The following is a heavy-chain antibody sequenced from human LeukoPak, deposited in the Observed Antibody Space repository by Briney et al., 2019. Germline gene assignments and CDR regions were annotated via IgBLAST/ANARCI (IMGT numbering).Heavy chain of an antibody. Sequence: ASVKVSCKASRYIFTSYYIHWVRQAPGQGLEWMGWINPNNGGTKYAQKFQGRVTMTSDTSISTAYMELRRLRSDDTAVYYCARDRGSSWYGDYWGQGTLVTVSS. D-gene: IGHD6-13*01. J-gene: IGHJ4*02. CDR3: ARDRGSSWYGDY. CDR2: INPNNGGT. V-gene: IGHV1-2*02. CDR1: RYIFTSYY.